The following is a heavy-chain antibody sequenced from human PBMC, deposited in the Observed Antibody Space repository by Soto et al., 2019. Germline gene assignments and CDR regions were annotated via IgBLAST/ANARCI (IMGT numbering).Heavy chain of an antibody. J-gene: IGHJ4*02. CDR2: IYYSGST. Sequence: SETLSLTCTVSGGSISSYYWSWIRQPPGKGLEWIGYIYYSGSTNYNPSLKSRVNISVDTSKNQFSLKLSSVTAADTAVYYCAREDYYGSGPVDYWGQGTLVTVSS. CDR1: GGSISSYY. CDR3: AREDYYGSGPVDY. D-gene: IGHD3-10*01. V-gene: IGHV4-59*01.